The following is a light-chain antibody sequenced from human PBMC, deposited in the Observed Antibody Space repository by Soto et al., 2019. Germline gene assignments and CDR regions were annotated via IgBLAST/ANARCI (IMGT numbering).Light chain of an antibody. Sequence: EIVMTQSPATLSVSPGERATLFCRASQSVVSSLAWYQQKPGQAPRLLIYAASTRATGIPARFSGSGSGTEFTLTISSLQSEDFAVYYCQQYNYWPRTFGQGTKVEIK. CDR2: AAS. J-gene: IGKJ1*01. CDR1: QSVVSS. V-gene: IGKV3-15*01. CDR3: QQYNYWPRT.